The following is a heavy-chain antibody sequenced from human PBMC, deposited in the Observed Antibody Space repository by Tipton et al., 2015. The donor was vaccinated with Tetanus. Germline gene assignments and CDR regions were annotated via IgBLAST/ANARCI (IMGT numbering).Heavy chain of an antibody. CDR3: ATAPLGEYYFDY. CDR2: ISSSSKYI. Sequence: SLRLSCAASGFTFSHYSMNWVRQAPGKGLEWVSSISSSSKYIYYADSVKGRFTISRDNAKSSLYLQMNSLRAEDTAVYSCATAPLGEYYFDYWGQGTLITVSS. J-gene: IGHJ4*02. D-gene: IGHD2-21*01. CDR1: GFTFSHYS. V-gene: IGHV3-21*01.